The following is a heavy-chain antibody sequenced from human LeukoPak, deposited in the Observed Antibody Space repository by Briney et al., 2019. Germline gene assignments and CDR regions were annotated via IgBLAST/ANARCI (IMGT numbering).Heavy chain of an antibody. CDR2: FDPEDGET. V-gene: IGHV1-24*01. D-gene: IGHD1-26*01. CDR3: ATDSRERVFDP. J-gene: IGHJ5*02. CDR1: GYTFTSYD. Sequence: ASVKVSCKASGYTFTSYDINWVRQATGQGLEWMGGFDPEDGETIYAQKFQGRVTMTEDTSTDTAYMELSSLRSEDTAVYYCATDSRERVFDPWGQGTLVTVSS.